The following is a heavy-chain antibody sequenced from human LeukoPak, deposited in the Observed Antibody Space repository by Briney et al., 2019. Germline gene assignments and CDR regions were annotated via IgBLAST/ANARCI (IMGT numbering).Heavy chain of an antibody. CDR3: ARRVAATLIRKEFDY. CDR2: IYYSGST. CDR1: GGSISSYY. V-gene: IGHV4-59*12. Sequence: PSETLSLTCTVSGGSISSYYWSWIRQPPGKGLEWIGYIYYSGSTNYNPSLKSRVTISVDTSKNQFSLKLSSVTAADTAVYYCARRVAATLIRKEFDYWGQGTLVTVSS. D-gene: IGHD6-19*01. J-gene: IGHJ4*02.